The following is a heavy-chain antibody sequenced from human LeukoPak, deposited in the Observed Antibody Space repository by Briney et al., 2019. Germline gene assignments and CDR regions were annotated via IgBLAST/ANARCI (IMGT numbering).Heavy chain of an antibody. J-gene: IGHJ4*02. CDR1: GFSFDDYA. Sequence: GRSLRLSCAASGFSFDDYAMHWVRQPPGKGLEWVSGISWNSGSIGYADSVKGRFTISRDDAKNSLYLQMNSLRAEDTALYYCTKASFGVVLLTAIDYWGQGTLVTVSS. V-gene: IGHV3-9*01. CDR2: ISWNSGSI. D-gene: IGHD2-2*02. CDR3: TKASFGVVLLTAIDY.